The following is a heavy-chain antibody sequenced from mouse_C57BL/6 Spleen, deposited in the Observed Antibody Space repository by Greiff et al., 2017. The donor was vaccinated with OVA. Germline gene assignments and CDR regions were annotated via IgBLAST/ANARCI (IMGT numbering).Heavy chain of an antibody. CDR3: ARDYGGAY. CDR2: IYPRSGNT. V-gene: IGHV1-81*01. J-gene: IGHJ3*01. CDR1: GYTFTSYG. Sequence: VQLQQSGAELARPGASVKLSCKASGYTFTSYGISWVKQRTGQGLEWIGEIYPRSGNTYYNEKFKGKATLTADKSSSTAYMELRSLTSEDSAVYFCARDYGGAYWGQGTLVTVSA. D-gene: IGHD1-1*01.